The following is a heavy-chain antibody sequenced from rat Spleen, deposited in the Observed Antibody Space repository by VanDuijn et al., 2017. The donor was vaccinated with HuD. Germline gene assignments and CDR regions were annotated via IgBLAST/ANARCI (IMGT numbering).Heavy chain of an antibody. CDR1: GYSITSNY. Sequence: EVQLQESGPGLVKPSQSLSLTCSVTGYSITSNYWGWIRKFPGNKMEWIGHISHSGSTSYNPSLKSRISITRDTSKNHFFLQLNSVTTEDTATYYCARCYYDGYRYYVMDAWGQGASVTVSS. D-gene: IGHD1-12*03. J-gene: IGHJ4*01. V-gene: IGHV3-1*01. CDR2: ISHSGST. CDR3: ARCYYDGYRYYVMDA.